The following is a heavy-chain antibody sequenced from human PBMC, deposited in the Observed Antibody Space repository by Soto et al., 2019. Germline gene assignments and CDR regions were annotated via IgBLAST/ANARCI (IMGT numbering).Heavy chain of an antibody. D-gene: IGHD2-21*02. CDR1: GFTFSSYS. Sequence: ESGGGLVQPGGSLRLSCAASGFTFSSYSMNWVRQAPGKGLEWVSYISSSSSTIYYADSVKGRFTISRDNAKNSLYLQMNSLRDEDTAVNYCARDASGGNLAPRIDCWGQGALVTVSS. J-gene: IGHJ4*02. CDR2: ISSSSSTI. CDR3: ARDASGGNLAPRIDC. V-gene: IGHV3-48*02.